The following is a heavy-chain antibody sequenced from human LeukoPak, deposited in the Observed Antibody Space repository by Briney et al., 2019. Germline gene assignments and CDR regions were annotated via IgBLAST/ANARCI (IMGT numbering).Heavy chain of an antibody. Sequence: SETLSLTCAVSGGSFSGYYWGWIRQPPRKGLEWIGSIYHNGNTYYNPSLKSRVTISVDTSKNEFSLKLSSVTAADTAVYYCARAYHSSWYLNWFDPWGQGTLVTVSS. J-gene: IGHJ5*02. CDR3: ARAYHSSWYLNWFDP. V-gene: IGHV4-38-2*01. CDR1: GGSFSGYY. CDR2: IYHNGNT. D-gene: IGHD6-13*01.